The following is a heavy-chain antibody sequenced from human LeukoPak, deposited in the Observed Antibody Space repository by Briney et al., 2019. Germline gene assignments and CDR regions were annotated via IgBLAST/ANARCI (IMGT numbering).Heavy chain of an antibody. CDR1: GGSISSYY. J-gene: IGHJ6*02. D-gene: IGHD6-13*01. Sequence: KPSETLSLTCTVSGGSISSYYWSWIRQPAGKGLEWIGCIYTSGSTNYNPSLKSRVTMSDTSKNQFSLKLSSVTAADTAVYYCARMHSSSWYDYYYYGMDVWGQGTTVTVSS. V-gene: IGHV4-4*07. CDR3: ARMHSSSWYDYYYYGMDV. CDR2: IYTSGST.